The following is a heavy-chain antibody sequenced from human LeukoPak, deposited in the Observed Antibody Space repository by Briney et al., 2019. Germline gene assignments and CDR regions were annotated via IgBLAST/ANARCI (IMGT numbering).Heavy chain of an antibody. J-gene: IGHJ4*02. CDR2: IFPGDSDT. CDR1: GFSFTTYY. D-gene: IGHD1-1*01. Sequence: PGESLKISCRGSGFSFTTYYIGWVRQMPGKGLEWMGIIFPGDSDTRYSPSFEGQVTISADKSISTAYLQWSSLKASDTAMYYCARSLEYNLSSGAAVWGQGTLVTVSS. V-gene: IGHV5-51*01. CDR3: ARSLEYNLSSGAAV.